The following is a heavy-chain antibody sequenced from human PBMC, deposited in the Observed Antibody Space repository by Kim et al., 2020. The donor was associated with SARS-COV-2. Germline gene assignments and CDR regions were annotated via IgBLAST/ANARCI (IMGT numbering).Heavy chain of an antibody. J-gene: IGHJ6*01. D-gene: IGHD6-13*01. V-gene: IGHV3-30*18. CDR1: GFTFSSYG. CDR3: AKDQAYSSSWKLTYYYYG. CDR2: ISYDGSNK. Sequence: GGSLRLSCAASGFTFSSYGMHWVRQAPGKGLEWVAVISYDGSNKYYADSVKGRFTISRDNSKNTLYLQMNSLRAGDTAVYYCAKDQAYSSSWKLTYYYYG.